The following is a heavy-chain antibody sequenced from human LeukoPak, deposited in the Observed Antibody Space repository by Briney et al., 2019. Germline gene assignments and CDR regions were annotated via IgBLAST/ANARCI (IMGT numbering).Heavy chain of an antibody. Sequence: GGSLRLSCAASGFTVSSNYMSWVRQAPGKGLEWVSVIYSGGSTYYADSVKGRFTISRDNSKNTLYLQMNNLRAEDTAVYYCAKAGPLYGSGTTVYFDYWGQGTLVTVSS. D-gene: IGHD3-10*01. CDR3: AKAGPLYGSGTTVYFDY. J-gene: IGHJ4*02. CDR1: GFTVSSNY. V-gene: IGHV3-53*01. CDR2: IYSGGST.